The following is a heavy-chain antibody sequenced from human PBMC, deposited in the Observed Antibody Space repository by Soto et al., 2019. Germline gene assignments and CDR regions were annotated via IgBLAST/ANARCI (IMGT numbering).Heavy chain of an antibody. J-gene: IGHJ4*02. D-gene: IGHD6-19*01. CDR1: GGSISSSSYY. Sequence: PSETLSLTCPVSGGSISSSSYYWGWIRQPPGKGLEWIGSIYYSGSTYYNPSLKSRVTISVDTSKNQFSLKLSSVTAADTAVYYCARHLASGWPEYYFDYWGQGTLVTVSS. CDR3: ARHLASGWPEYYFDY. V-gene: IGHV4-39*01. CDR2: IYYSGST.